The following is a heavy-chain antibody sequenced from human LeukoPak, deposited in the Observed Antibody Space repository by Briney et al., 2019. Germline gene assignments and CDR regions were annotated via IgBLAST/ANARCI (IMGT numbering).Heavy chain of an antibody. Sequence: GGSLRLSCAASGFTFSTYWMNWFRQTPGKGLEWVAKIKADGGEKDHVASVKGRFTISRDNAKNSLYLQMNSLRVEGTAVYYCARGGAARPDFWGQGALVTVSS. CDR3: ARGGAARPDF. V-gene: IGHV3-7*01. J-gene: IGHJ4*02. D-gene: IGHD6-6*01. CDR1: GFTFSTYW. CDR2: IKADGGEK.